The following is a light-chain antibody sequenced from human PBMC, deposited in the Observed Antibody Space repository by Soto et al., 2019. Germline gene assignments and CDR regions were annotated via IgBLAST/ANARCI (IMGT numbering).Light chain of an antibody. Sequence: EIVMTQSPATLSVSPGERATLSCRASQSVSSSLAWYQQKPGQAPRLLIYGASNRATGIPARFSGSGSGTEFTLTISRLQSEDFAVYYCQQYGSSPPITFGQGTRLEIK. CDR3: QQYGSSPPIT. J-gene: IGKJ5*01. V-gene: IGKV3-15*01. CDR1: QSVSSS. CDR2: GAS.